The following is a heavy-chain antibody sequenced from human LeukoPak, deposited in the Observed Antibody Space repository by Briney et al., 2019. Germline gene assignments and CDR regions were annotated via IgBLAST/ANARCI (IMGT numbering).Heavy chain of an antibody. V-gene: IGHV1-18*01. D-gene: IGHD2-15*01. CDR3: ARDTRYCSGGSCYSYYGMDV. Sequence: ASVKVSCKASGYTFTSYGISWVRQAPGQGLEWMGWISAYNGNTNYAQKLQGRVTMTTDTSTSTAYMELRSLRSDDTAVYYCARDTRYCSGGSCYSYYGMDVWGQGTTVTVSS. J-gene: IGHJ6*02. CDR2: ISAYNGNT. CDR1: GYTFTSYG.